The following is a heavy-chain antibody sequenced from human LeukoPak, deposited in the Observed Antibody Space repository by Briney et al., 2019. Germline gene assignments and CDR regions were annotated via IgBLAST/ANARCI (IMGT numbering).Heavy chain of an antibody. D-gene: IGHD2-15*01. CDR2: ISGNDGST. J-gene: IGHJ4*02. V-gene: IGHV3-23*01. CDR3: AKDSRYCSGGSCYFIFDY. Sequence: GGSLRLSCAASGFTFSSYTKSWVRQAPGPGQEWVSAISGNDGSTYYSDSVKGRFTISRDNSKNTLYLQMDSLRAEDTAVYYCAKDSRYCSGGSCYFIFDYWGQGTLVTVSS. CDR1: GFTFSSYT.